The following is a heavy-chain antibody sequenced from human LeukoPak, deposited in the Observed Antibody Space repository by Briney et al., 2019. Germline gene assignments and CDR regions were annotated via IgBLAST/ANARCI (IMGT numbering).Heavy chain of an antibody. Sequence: SQTLLLTCAISGDSVSSNTAGWSWIRQSPSRGLEWLGRTYYRSKWYNDDAGSVKSRITINADTAKNQFSLQLNSVTPEDTALYYCARGGLVRGTINSLIGFDIWGHGIMVTVSS. D-gene: IGHD3-10*01. CDR3: ARGGLVRGTINSLIGFDI. CDR2: TYYRSKWYN. CDR1: GDSVSSNTAG. V-gene: IGHV6-1*01. J-gene: IGHJ3*02.